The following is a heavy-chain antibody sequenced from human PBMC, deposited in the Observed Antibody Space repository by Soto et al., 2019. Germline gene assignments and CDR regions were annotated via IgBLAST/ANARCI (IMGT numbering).Heavy chain of an antibody. CDR1: GFTFSNYG. Sequence: QVQLVESGGGVVQPGRSLRLSCAASGFTFSNYGVPWVRQAPGKGLEWVALISYDGSNKYYADSVKGRFTISRDNSKNTLYLQMDNLRGEDTAVYYCAKGSSWYESWGQGTLVTVSS. J-gene: IGHJ4*02. CDR2: ISYDGSNK. D-gene: IGHD6-13*01. CDR3: AKGSSWYES. V-gene: IGHV3-30*18.